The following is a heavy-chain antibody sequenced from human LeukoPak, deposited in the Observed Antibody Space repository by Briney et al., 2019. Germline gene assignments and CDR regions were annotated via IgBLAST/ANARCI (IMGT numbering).Heavy chain of an antibody. J-gene: IGHJ3*02. Sequence: LRLSCAASGFTFSSYAMSWVRQAPGKGMEWVSAISGRGGSTYYADSVKGRFTISRDNSKNTLYLQMHSLRAEDTAVYYCAKDLGYCSSTSCPGAFDIWGQGTMVTVSS. CDR3: AKDLGYCSSTSCPGAFDI. V-gene: IGHV3-23*01. CDR1: GFTFSSYA. CDR2: ISGRGGST. D-gene: IGHD2-2*01.